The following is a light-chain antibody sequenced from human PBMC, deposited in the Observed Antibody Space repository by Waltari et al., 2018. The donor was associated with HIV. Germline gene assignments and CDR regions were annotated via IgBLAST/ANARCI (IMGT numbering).Light chain of an antibody. CDR1: QTLLYSSNNKNY. V-gene: IGKV4-1*01. CDR2: WAS. CDR3: QQYYRTPLT. Sequence: DIVMTQSPDSLAVSLGERAPVPCQARQTLLYSSNNKNYLAWYQHKPGQPPKLLIYWASTRQSGVPDRFSGSGSGTNFSLTINKLQAEDVATYYCQQYYRTPLTFGGGTRV. J-gene: IGKJ4*01.